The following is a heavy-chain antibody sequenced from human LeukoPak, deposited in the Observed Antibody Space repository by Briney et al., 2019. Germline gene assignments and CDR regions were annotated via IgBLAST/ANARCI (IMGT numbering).Heavy chain of an antibody. CDR3: AKGNEPLYYYYGMDV. D-gene: IGHD1-1*01. CDR1: GFTLSSDW. CDR2: INSDGSRV. Sequence: GGSLRLSCAASGFTLSSDWMHWVRQAPGKGLVWVSLINSDGSRVRYADSVKGRFTISRYNADNMLYLQMSSLRAEDTAVYYCAKGNEPLYYYYGMDVWGQGTTVTVS. J-gene: IGHJ6*02. V-gene: IGHV3-74*01.